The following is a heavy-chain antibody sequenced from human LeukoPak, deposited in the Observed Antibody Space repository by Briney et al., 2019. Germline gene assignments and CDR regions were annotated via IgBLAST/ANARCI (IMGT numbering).Heavy chain of an antibody. CDR3: ARAEGYYCTNGVCYTGWFDP. D-gene: IGHD2-8*01. J-gene: IGHJ5*02. Sequence: PSETLSLTCTVSGGSINSYYWSWIRQPAGKGLEWIGRIYTSGSTNYNPSLKSRVTMSVDTSKNQFSLKLSSVTAADTAVYYCARAEGYYCTNGVCYTGWFDPWGQGTLVTVSS. V-gene: IGHV4-4*07. CDR1: GGSINSYY. CDR2: IYTSGST.